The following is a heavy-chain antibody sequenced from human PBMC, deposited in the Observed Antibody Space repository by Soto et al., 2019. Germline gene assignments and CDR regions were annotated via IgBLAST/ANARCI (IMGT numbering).Heavy chain of an antibody. Sequence: SETLSLTCSVSGDSISSPTYYWGWIRQPPGKGLEWIGTIYFGGSTYYSPSLKSRVTISADTSKNQLSLKLSSVTAADTAVYYCARLIAAAGYFDYWGQGTLVTVSS. CDR1: GDSISSPTYY. CDR2: IYFGGST. CDR3: ARLIAAAGYFDY. V-gene: IGHV4-39*01. D-gene: IGHD6-25*01. J-gene: IGHJ4*02.